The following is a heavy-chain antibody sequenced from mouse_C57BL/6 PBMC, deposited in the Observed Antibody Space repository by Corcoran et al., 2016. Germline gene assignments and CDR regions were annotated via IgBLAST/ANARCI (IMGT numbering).Heavy chain of an antibody. J-gene: IGHJ3*01. Sequence: EVQLQQSGPELVKPGASVKISCKASGYTFTDYYMNWVKQSHGKSLEWIGDINPNNGGTSYNQKFKGKATLTVDKSSSTAYMELRSLTSEDSAVYYCARTPSNYWFAYWGQGTLVTVSA. CDR3: ARTPSNYWFAY. D-gene: IGHD2-5*01. CDR2: INPNNGGT. V-gene: IGHV1-26*01. CDR1: GYTFTDYY.